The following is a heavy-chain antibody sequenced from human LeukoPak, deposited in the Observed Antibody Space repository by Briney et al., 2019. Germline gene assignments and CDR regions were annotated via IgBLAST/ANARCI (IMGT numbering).Heavy chain of an antibody. V-gene: IGHV1-2*02. D-gene: IGHD3-10*01. CDR2: INPNSGDT. Sequence: GASVKVSCKTSGYTFSDYYIHWIRQAPGQGLEWVGWINPNSGDTDYAQKFQGRVTVTRDTSISTAYMELGRLRSDDTAVYYCARVYMGPDYWGQGTLVTVSS. CDR3: ARVYMGPDY. J-gene: IGHJ4*02. CDR1: GYTFSDYY.